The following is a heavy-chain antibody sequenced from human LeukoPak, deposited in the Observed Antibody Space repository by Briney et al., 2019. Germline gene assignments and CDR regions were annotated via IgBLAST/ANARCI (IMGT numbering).Heavy chain of an antibody. V-gene: IGHV4-34*01. Sequence: PSETLSLTCAVYGGSFSGYYWSWIRQPPGKGLEWIGEINHSGSTNYNPSLKSRATISVDTSKNQFSLKLSSVTAADTAVYYCARGRRRGSSFGYYYYYYMDVWGKGTTVTVSS. D-gene: IGHD6-6*01. J-gene: IGHJ6*03. CDR2: INHSGST. CDR1: GGSFSGYY. CDR3: ARGRRRGSSFGYYYYYYMDV.